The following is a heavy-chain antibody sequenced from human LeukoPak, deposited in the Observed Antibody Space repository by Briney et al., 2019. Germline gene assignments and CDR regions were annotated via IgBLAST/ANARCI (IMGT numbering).Heavy chain of an antibody. CDR1: GYSFTSYW. V-gene: IGHV5-51*01. J-gene: IGHJ4*02. Sequence: GESLKISCKGSGYSFTSYWIGWVRQMPGKGLEWMWIIYPGVSDTRYSPSFQGQVTISAATSVSSAYLQWSSLMASDTAMYSCASLGYGDLSAQFGNYLDYCGWGTLVTVSS. D-gene: IGHD4-17*01. CDR2: IYPGVSDT. CDR3: ASLGYGDLSAQFGNYLDY.